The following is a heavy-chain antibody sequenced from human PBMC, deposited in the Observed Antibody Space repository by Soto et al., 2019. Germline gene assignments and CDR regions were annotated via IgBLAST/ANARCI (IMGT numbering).Heavy chain of an antibody. Sequence: GGSLRLSCAASGFTFSSYAMSWVRQAPGKGLEWVSAISGSGGSTYYADSVKGRFTISRDNSKNKMYLQMNSLRAEDTAVYYCAKLYYDILTGYYDYWGQGTLVTVSS. CDR1: GFTFSSYA. D-gene: IGHD3-9*01. V-gene: IGHV3-23*01. J-gene: IGHJ4*02. CDR3: AKLYYDILTGYYDY. CDR2: ISGSGGST.